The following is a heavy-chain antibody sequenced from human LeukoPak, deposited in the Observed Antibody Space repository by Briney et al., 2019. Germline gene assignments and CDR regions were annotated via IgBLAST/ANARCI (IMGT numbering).Heavy chain of an antibody. CDR3: ARDASRSITVAGLDAFDI. CDR2: ISAYNGNT. CDR1: GYTFTSYS. J-gene: IGHJ3*02. V-gene: IGHV1-18*01. Sequence: ASVKVSCKASGYTFTSYSISWVRQAPGQGLEWMGWISAYNGNTNYAQKLQGRVTMTTDTSTNTAYMELRSLRSDDTAVYYCARDASRSITVAGLDAFDIWGQGALVIVSS. D-gene: IGHD6-19*01.